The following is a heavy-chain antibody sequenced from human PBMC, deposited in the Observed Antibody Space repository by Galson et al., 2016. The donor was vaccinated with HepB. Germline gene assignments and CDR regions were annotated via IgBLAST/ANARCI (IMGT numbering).Heavy chain of an antibody. CDR2: IHHSGST. CDR1: GVSISVNKW. CDR3: AAKTPSSDWWPGFDP. Sequence: ETLSLTCAVSGVSISVNKWWSWVRQSPGKGLEWIGEIHHSGSTNYNPSLKSRITISVDKSKNQFSLKVNSVTAADTAMYYCAAKTPSSDWWPGFDPWSQGTLSPSP. D-gene: IGHD2-8*02. V-gene: IGHV4-4*02. J-gene: IGHJ5*02.